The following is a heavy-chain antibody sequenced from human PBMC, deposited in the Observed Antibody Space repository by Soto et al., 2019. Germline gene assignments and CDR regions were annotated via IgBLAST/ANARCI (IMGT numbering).Heavy chain of an antibody. V-gene: IGHV3-15*01. CDR1: GFTFSNAW. Sequence: PGGSLRLSCAASGFTFSNAWMSWVRQAPGKGLEWVGRIKSKTDGGTTDYAAPVKGRFTISRDDSKNTLYLQMNSLKTEDTAVYYCTTDPPPTSYYDILTGPVVDYWGQGTLVTVSS. J-gene: IGHJ4*02. D-gene: IGHD3-9*01. CDR2: IKSKTDGGTT. CDR3: TTDPPPTSYYDILTGPVVDY.